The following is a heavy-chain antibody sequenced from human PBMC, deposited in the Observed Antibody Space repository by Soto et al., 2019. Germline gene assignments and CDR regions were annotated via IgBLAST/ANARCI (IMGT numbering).Heavy chain of an antibody. CDR3: AKRRVTGKVADAFDI. V-gene: IGHV3-30-3*01. Sequence: QVQLLESGGGVVPPGGSLRLSCAASGFIFRNYAMYWVRQAPGKGLEWVAVISSDESNKYYTDSVKGRFTISRDNSRNTLYLQINSLRTEDAAVYYCAKRRVTGKVADAFDIWGQGTMVTVSS. CDR1: GFIFRNYA. CDR2: ISSDESNK. D-gene: IGHD4-4*01. J-gene: IGHJ3*02.